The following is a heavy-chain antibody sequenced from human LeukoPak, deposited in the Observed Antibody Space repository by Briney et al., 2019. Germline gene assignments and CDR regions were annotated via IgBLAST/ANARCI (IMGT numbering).Heavy chain of an antibody. J-gene: IGHJ4*02. V-gene: IGHV3-21*04. CDR3: ARDSDSSGWYGRIGY. CDR2: ISSSSSYI. D-gene: IGHD6-19*01. Sequence: GGSLRLSCAASGFTFSSYSMNWVRQAPGKGLEWVSSISSSSSYIYHADSVKGRFTISRDNSKNKLYLQMNSLRDEDTAVYYCARDSDSSGWYGRIGYWGQGTLVTVSS. CDR1: GFTFSSYS.